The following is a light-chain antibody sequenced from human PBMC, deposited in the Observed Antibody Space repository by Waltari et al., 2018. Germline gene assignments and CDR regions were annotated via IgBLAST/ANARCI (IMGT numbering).Light chain of an antibody. CDR2: YVT. CDR3: QVWDSSSDPVV. CDR1: DIGSKN. V-gene: IGLV3-21*04. Sequence: SFVLTQPPSVSVAPGKTAKITCGGNDIGSKNVHWYQQKPGQAPVVVVYYVTDRPSGIAERFSGSTSGNTATLSINRVEAGDEADYFCQVWDSSSDPVVFGGGTKLTVL. J-gene: IGLJ3*02.